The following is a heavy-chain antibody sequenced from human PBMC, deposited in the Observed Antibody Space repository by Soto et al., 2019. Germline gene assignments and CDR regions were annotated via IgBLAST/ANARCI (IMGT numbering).Heavy chain of an antibody. J-gene: IGHJ5*02. CDR2: INHVGGT. CDR3: VRIRYQLPSSVLWLDP. Sequence: LSLTCAVYGGFLSESYWTWIRQPPGKGLEWIGEINHVGGTNYNPSLKSRVTMSVDTSQNQFSLRLISVTAADTAMYFCVRIRYQLPSSVLWLDPWGQGTAAPVSP. V-gene: IGHV4-34*01. D-gene: IGHD3-16*01. CDR1: GGFLSESY.